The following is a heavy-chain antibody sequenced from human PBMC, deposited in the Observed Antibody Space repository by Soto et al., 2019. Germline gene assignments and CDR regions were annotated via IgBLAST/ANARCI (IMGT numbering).Heavy chain of an antibody. CDR3: ARDPHKPSHFDY. CDR2: INAGNGNT. V-gene: IGHV1-3*01. J-gene: IGHJ4*02. Sequence: QVQLVQSGAEVKKPGASVKVSCKASGYTFTSYAMHCVRQAPGQRLEWMGWINAGNGNTKYSQKFQGRVTITRDTSASTAYMELSSLISEDTAVYYCARDPHKPSHFDYWGQGTLVTVSS. CDR1: GYTFTSYA.